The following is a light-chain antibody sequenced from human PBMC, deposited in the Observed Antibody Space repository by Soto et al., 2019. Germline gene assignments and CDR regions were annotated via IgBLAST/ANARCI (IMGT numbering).Light chain of an antibody. CDR2: TKD. Sequence: QSVLTQPPSASGTPGQRVTISCSGSSSNIGSNTVDCYQHLPGTAPKLLIYTKDQRPSGVPDRFSGSRSGTSASLAISGLRSEDEGDYYCAAWDDSLSGVVFGGGTKLTVL. V-gene: IGLV1-47*02. CDR1: SSNIGSNT. CDR3: AAWDDSLSGVV. J-gene: IGLJ2*01.